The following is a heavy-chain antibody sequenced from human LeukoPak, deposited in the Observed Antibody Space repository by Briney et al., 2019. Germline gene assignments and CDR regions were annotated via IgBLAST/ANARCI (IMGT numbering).Heavy chain of an antibody. V-gene: IGHV3-11*01. J-gene: IGHJ6*03. CDR2: ISSSGSTI. Sequence: GGSLRLSCAASGFTFSDYYMSWIRQAPGKGLEWVSYISSSGSTIYYADSVKGRFTISRDNAKNSLYLQMNSLRAEDTAVYYCARSIVGATTYYYYYMDVWGKGTTVTISS. D-gene: IGHD1-26*01. CDR3: ARSIVGATTYYYYYMDV. CDR1: GFTFSDYY.